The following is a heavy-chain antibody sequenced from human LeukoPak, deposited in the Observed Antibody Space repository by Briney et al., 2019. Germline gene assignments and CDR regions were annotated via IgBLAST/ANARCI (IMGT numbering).Heavy chain of an antibody. Sequence: PGGSLRLSCAASGFTVSSNYMSWVRQAPGKGLEWVSVIYSGGSTYYADSVKGRFTISRDNSKNTLYLQMNSLRAEDTAVYYCARRSVVVPAATGPGAFDIWGQGTMVTVYS. D-gene: IGHD2-2*01. CDR2: IYSGGST. J-gene: IGHJ3*02. CDR3: ARRSVVVPAATGPGAFDI. V-gene: IGHV3-53*01. CDR1: GFTVSSNY.